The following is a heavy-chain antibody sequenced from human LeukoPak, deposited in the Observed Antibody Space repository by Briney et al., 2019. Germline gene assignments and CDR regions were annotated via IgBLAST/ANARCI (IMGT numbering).Heavy chain of an antibody. D-gene: IGHD6-19*01. CDR3: ARGVGYSSGWYWFDP. CDR1: GYTFTSYD. Sequence: ASVKVSCKASGYTFTSYDINWVRQAPGQGLEWMGIINPSGGSTSYAQKFQGRVTMTRDTSTSTVYMELSSLRSEDTAVYYCARGVGYSSGWYWFDPWGQGTLVTVSS. J-gene: IGHJ5*02. CDR2: INPSGGST. V-gene: IGHV1-46*01.